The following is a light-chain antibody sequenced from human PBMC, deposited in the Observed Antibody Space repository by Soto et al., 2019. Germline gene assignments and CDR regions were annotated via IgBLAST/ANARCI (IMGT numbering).Light chain of an antibody. CDR1: SSDVGFSNY. CDR2: DVS. Sequence: QSALTQPASVSGSPGQSITISCTGTSSDVGFSNYIFWYQQHPGKAPKLIISDVSNRPSGVSNRFSGSKSANTASLTISGLQAEDEADYYCGSFTSSDTDVFGSGTKATVL. V-gene: IGLV2-14*03. CDR3: GSFTSSDTDV. J-gene: IGLJ1*01.